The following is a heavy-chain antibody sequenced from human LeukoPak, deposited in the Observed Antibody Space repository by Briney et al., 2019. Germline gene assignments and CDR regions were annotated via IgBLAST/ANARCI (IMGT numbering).Heavy chain of an antibody. J-gene: IGHJ4*02. CDR3: SRDGDYGFDY. V-gene: IGHV3-49*04. Sequence: GGSLRLSYTATGFTFGDFAMSWVRQAPGKGLEWVSFIRSKAYGGTSEYAASVKGRFTISRDDSKSIAYLQVNSLKPEDTAVYYCSRDGDYGFDYWGQGTLVTVSS. CDR2: IRSKAYGGTS. D-gene: IGHD4-17*01. CDR1: GFTFGDFA.